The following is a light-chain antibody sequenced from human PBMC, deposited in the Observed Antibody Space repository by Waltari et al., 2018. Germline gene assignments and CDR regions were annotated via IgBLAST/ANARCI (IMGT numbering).Light chain of an antibody. V-gene: IGLV3-19*01. CDR3: NSRDSSGNHLRVV. CDR1: RRRSYY. CDR2: GKN. J-gene: IGLJ2*01. Sequence: SSELTQDPAVAVAVGQTVRMTGQGDRRRSYYASWYQQKPGQAPVLVIYGKNNRPSGIPDRFSGSSSGNTASLTITGAQAEDEADYYCNSRDSSGNHLRVVFGGGTKLTVL.